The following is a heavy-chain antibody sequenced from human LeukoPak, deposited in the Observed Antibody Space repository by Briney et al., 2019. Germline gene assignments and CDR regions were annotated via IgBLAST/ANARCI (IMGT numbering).Heavy chain of an antibody. D-gene: IGHD5-12*01. CDR1: GGSISSYY. J-gene: IGHJ4*02. CDR3: ARRRGYSVDY. V-gene: IGHV4-59*08. CDR2: NSGST. Sequence: PSETLSLTCTVSGGSISSYYWSWIRQPPGKGLEWIGYNSGSTNYTPSLKSRVTISVDTSKNQFSLKLSSVTAADTAVYYCARRRGYSVDYWGQGTLVTVSS.